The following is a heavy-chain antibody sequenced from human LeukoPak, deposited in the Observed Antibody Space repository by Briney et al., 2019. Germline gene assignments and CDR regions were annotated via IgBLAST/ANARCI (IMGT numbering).Heavy chain of an antibody. V-gene: IGHV3-48*01. CDR2: ISSSSSTI. Sequence: GGSLRLSCAASGFTFSSYSMNWVRQAPGKGLEWVSYISSSSSTIYYADSVKGRFTTSRDNAENSLYLQMNSLRAEDTAVYYCAGSSSSLDYWGQGTLVTVSS. CDR1: GFTFSSYS. CDR3: AGSSSSLDY. J-gene: IGHJ4*02. D-gene: IGHD6-6*01.